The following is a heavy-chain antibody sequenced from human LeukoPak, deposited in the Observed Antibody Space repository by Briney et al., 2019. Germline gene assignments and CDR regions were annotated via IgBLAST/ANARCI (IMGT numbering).Heavy chain of an antibody. CDR3: ARDRSGYAQRGYFDY. CDR1: GYTLTGYY. CDR2: LNRNSGGA. J-gene: IGHJ4*02. D-gene: IGHD5-12*01. V-gene: IGHV1-2*06. Sequence: ASVKVSCKASGYTLTGYYMHWVRQAPGQGLEWMGRLNRNSGGANYAQKLQGRVTMTRDTSISTAYMELSRLRADDTAVYYRARDRSGYAQRGYFDYWGQGTLVTVSS.